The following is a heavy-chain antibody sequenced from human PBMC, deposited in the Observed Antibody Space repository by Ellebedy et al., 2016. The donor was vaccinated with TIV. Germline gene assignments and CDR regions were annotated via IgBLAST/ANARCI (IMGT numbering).Heavy chain of an antibody. CDR1: GFSLSTSGVG. D-gene: IGHD4-17*01. CDR3: AHGGRDGDLTWYFDL. J-gene: IGHJ2*01. V-gene: IGHV2-5*02. CDR2: IYWDDDK. Sequence: SGPTLVKPTQTLTLTCTFSGFSLSTSGVGVGWIRQPPGKALEWLALIYWDDDKRYSPSLKSRLTITKDTSKNQVVLTMTNMDPVDTATYYCAHGGRDGDLTWYFDLWGRGTLVTVSS.